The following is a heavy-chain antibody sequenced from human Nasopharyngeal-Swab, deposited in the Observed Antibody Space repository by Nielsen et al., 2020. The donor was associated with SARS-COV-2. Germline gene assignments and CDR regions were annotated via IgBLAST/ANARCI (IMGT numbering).Heavy chain of an antibody. J-gene: IGHJ3*02. CDR2: IYHSGST. CDR1: GYSISSGYY. CDR3: ARDGQYYDSSGYYYSDAFDI. V-gene: IGHV4-38-2*02. Sequence: SETLSLTCTVSGYSISSGYYWGWIRQPPGKGLEWIGSIYHSGSTYYNPSLKSRVTISVDTSKNQLSLKLSSVTAADTAVYYCARDGQYYDSSGYYYSDAFDIWGQGTMVTVSS. D-gene: IGHD3-22*01.